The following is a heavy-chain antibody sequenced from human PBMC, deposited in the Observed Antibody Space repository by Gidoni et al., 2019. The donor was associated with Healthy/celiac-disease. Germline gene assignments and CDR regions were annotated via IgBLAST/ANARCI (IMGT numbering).Heavy chain of an antibody. CDR2: ISWDGGST. D-gene: IGHD5-12*01. CDR3: AKATAPRMVATLFDY. J-gene: IGHJ4*02. CDR1: GFTFDDYT. Sequence: EVQLVESGGVVVQPGGSLRLSCAASGFTFDDYTMHWVRQAPGKGLEWVSLISWDGGSTYYADSVKGRFTISRDNSKNSLYLQMNSLRTEDTALYYCAKATAPRMVATLFDYWGQGTLVTVSS. V-gene: IGHV3-43*01.